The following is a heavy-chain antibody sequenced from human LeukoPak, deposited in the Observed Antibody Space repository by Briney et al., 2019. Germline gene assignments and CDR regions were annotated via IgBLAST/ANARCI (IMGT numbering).Heavy chain of an antibody. CDR1: GYTFTVYY. V-gene: IGHV1-2*02. D-gene: IGHD1-1*01. CDR3: AREATGTTFRYYYIDV. Sequence: GASVKVSFKASGYTFTVYYMHWGRQAPGQGVEWMGWINPKSGGTNYAQKFQGRVTMTRDTSISTAYMELSRLRSDDTAVYYCAREATGTTFRYYYIDVWGKGTTVTISS. CDR2: INPKSGGT. J-gene: IGHJ6*03.